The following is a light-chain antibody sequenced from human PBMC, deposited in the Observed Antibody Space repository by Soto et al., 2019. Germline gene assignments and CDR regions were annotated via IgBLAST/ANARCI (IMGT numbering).Light chain of an antibody. Sequence: QSVVTAPPPVSCAPGHRVTISCSRSSSNFGAGYAVQWYQQLPGTAPKLLIYGNNNRPPGVPDRFSGSKSGPSASLAITGLQAEDEADYYCQSYDSSLSGSVFGSGTKVTVL. CDR1: SSNFGAGYA. CDR3: QSYDSSLSGSV. J-gene: IGLJ1*01. CDR2: GNN. V-gene: IGLV1-40*02.